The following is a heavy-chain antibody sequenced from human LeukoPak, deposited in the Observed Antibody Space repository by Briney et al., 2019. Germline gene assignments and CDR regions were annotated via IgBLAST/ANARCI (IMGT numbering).Heavy chain of an antibody. V-gene: IGHV4-39*07. CDR3: ARVTGYMIEDYFDY. J-gene: IGHJ4*02. CDR2: IYYSGST. Sequence: SETLSLTCTASGGSISSSSYYWGWIRQPPGKGLEWIGSIYYSGSTYYNPSLKSRVTMSLDTSKNQFSLKLISVTAADTAVYYCARVTGYMIEDYFDYWGQGTLVTVSS. CDR1: GGSISSSSYY. D-gene: IGHD3-22*01.